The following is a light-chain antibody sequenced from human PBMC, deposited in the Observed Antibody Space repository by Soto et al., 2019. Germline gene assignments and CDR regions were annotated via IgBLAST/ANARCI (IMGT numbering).Light chain of an antibody. CDR3: SSYTSSSTSVV. J-gene: IGLJ2*01. Sequence: ALTQPPSVSGSPGQSVTISCTGTSSDVGSYNRVSWYQQPPGTAPKLMIYEVSNRPSGVPDRFSGSKSGNTASLTISGLQAEDEADYYCSSYTSSSTSVVFGGGTKLTVL. CDR1: SSDVGSYNR. CDR2: EVS. V-gene: IGLV2-18*02.